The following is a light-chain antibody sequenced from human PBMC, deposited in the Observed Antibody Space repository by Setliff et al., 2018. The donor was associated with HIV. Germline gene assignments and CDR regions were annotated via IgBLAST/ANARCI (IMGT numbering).Light chain of an antibody. CDR2: YDS. CDR3: QVWDSSSDRYYV. J-gene: IGLJ1*01. CDR1: NIGSKS. Sequence: SYALTQPPSVSVAPGKTARITCGGNNIGSKSVHWYQQKPGQAPVLVIYYDSDRPSGIPERFSGSNSGNTATLTISRVEAGDEADYYCQVWDSSSDRYYVFGTGTKSPS. V-gene: IGLV3-21*04.